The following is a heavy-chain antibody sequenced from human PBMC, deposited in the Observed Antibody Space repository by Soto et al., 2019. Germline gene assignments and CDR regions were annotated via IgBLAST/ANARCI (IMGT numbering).Heavy chain of an antibody. D-gene: IGHD3-3*01. J-gene: IGHJ4*02. Sequence: AGSLRLSCTASGFSFGSYALSWVRQAPGKGLEWVSTISGSDGKTFYADSMKGRFSICRDTSQSTLYLQMNSLRADDTAMYYCARWSYLDYWGQGTRVTVSS. CDR1: GFSFGSYA. CDR2: ISGSDGKT. CDR3: ARWSYLDY. V-gene: IGHV3-23*01.